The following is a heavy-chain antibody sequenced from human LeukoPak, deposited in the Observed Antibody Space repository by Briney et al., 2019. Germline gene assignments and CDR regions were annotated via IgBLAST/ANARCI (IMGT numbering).Heavy chain of an antibody. V-gene: IGHV3-33*01. CDR1: GFPLRSYG. CDR3: ARDGALYCSSASCQFFASFHYMDV. J-gene: IGHJ6*03. D-gene: IGHD2-2*01. Sequence: PGGSLGLSRAASGFPLRSYGMHWVRDAPGKGRVWGAVIWYDGSKKYHADTLRGRFTISRDNPKNTLYLPVNSQRAEDTGVFFCARDGALYCSSASCQFFASFHYMDVWGKGTTVTVSS. CDR2: IWYDGSKK.